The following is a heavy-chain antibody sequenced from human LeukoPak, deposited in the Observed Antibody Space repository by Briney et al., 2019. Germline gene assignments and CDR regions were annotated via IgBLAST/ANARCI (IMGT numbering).Heavy chain of an antibody. Sequence: PSETLSLTCTVSGGSISSAPYYWSWIRQRPGTGLEWMGYISHSGNTYYNPSLKSRLNISADTSRNQFSLKLRSVTAADTALYFCAREGYYYDSSGPIDYWGLGTRVTVSS. CDR1: GGSISSAPYY. J-gene: IGHJ4*02. CDR2: ISHSGNT. CDR3: AREGYYYDSSGPIDY. V-gene: IGHV4-31*03. D-gene: IGHD3-22*01.